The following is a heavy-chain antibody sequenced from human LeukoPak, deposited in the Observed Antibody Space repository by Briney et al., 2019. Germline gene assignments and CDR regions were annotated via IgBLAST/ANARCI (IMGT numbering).Heavy chain of an antibody. CDR1: GFTFSSYV. J-gene: IGHJ4*02. CDR2: IGVDHPTT. Sequence: PGGFLRLSCAASGFTFSSYVMTWVRQAPGAGLEWVSAIGVDHPTTDYADSVKGRFTISRDDSKNTVYLQMNSLRVEDTALYYCTRRVGGTPDFWGLGTLVTVSS. D-gene: IGHD1-26*01. V-gene: IGHV3-23*01. CDR3: TRRVGGTPDF.